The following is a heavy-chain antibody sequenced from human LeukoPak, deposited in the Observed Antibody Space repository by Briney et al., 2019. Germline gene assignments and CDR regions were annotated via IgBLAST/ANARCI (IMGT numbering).Heavy chain of an antibody. Sequence: SETLSLTCTVSGGSISSGGYYWSWIRKHPGTGLEWIGYIYYSGSTYYNPSLKSRVTISVDTSKNQCSLKLNSVSAADTVVYYCARHYGPWGQGTLVTVPS. J-gene: IGHJ5*02. D-gene: IGHD3-10*01. CDR3: ARHYGP. CDR2: IYYSGST. CDR1: GGSISSGGYY. V-gene: IGHV4-39*01.